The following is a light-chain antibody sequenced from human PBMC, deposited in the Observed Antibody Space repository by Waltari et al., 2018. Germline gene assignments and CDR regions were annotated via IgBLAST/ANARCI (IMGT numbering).Light chain of an antibody. Sequence: QSALTQPASVSGSPGQSITISCTGTSRDVGTYNLVSWYQQHPGKATKLLISEVSERPSGVSDPFSPSKSADPASLTISGLQAEDEADYYCCSYSRSTTFVIFGGGTKLTVL. CDR1: SRDVGTYNL. V-gene: IGLV2-23*02. CDR3: CSYSRSTTFVI. J-gene: IGLJ2*01. CDR2: EVS.